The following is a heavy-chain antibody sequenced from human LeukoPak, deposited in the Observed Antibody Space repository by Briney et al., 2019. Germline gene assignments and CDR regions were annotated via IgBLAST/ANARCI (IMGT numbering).Heavy chain of an antibody. V-gene: IGHV3-30*02. Sequence: GGSLRLSCAASGLTVSRYGTHWVRQAPGKGREWVAFTRFDGNFKYYAHSVKGRFTISRDNSKNTVFLQMNSLRPEDTAVYYCAEEREDLVVVAAAMMGYIWGQGTLVTGSP. J-gene: IGHJ4*02. D-gene: IGHD2-2*01. CDR1: GLTVSRYG. CDR2: TRFDGNFK. CDR3: AEEREDLVVVAAAMMGYI.